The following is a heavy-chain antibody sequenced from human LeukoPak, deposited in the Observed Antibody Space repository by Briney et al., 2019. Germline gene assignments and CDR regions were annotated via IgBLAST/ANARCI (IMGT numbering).Heavy chain of an antibody. J-gene: IGHJ3*02. CDR1: GFTFSSYS. V-gene: IGHV3-21*01. D-gene: IGHD3-3*01. CDR3: ARVSQQNTIFGVVIIRLDAFDI. CDR2: ISSSSSYI. Sequence: GGSLRLSCAASGFTFSSYSMNWVRQAPGKGLEWVSSISSSSSYIYYADSVKGRFTLSRDNAKNSLYLQMNSLRAEDTAVYYCARVSQQNTIFGVVIIRLDAFDIWGQGTMVTVSS.